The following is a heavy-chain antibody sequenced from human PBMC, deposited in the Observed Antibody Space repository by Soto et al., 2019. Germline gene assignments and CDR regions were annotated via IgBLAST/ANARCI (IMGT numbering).Heavy chain of an antibody. Sequence: PSETLSLTCTVSGGSISSYYWSWIRQPPGKGLEWIGYIYYSGSTNYNPSLKSRVTISVDTSKNQFSLKLSSMTAADTAVYYCARGKQWLANWFDPWGQGTLVTVSS. CDR2: IYYSGST. CDR1: GGSISSYY. V-gene: IGHV4-59*01. J-gene: IGHJ5*02. CDR3: ARGKQWLANWFDP. D-gene: IGHD6-19*01.